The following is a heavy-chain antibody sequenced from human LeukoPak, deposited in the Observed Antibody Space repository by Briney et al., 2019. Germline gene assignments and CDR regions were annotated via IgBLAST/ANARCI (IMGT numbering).Heavy chain of an antibody. D-gene: IGHD3-22*01. Sequence: PSETLSLTCTVSGGSVSSGSYYWSWIRQPPGKGLEWIGYICYSGSTNYNPSLKSRVTISVDTSKNQFSLKLSSVTAADTAVYYCASGYYFSLDYWGQGTLVTVSS. V-gene: IGHV4-61*01. CDR3: ASGYYFSLDY. CDR1: GGSVSSGSYY. CDR2: ICYSGST. J-gene: IGHJ4*02.